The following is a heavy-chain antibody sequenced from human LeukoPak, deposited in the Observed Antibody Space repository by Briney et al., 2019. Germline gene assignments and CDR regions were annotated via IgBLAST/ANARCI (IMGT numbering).Heavy chain of an antibody. CDR2: MNPNSGNT. D-gene: IGHD1-26*01. CDR1: GYTFTSYD. V-gene: IGHV1-8*03. Sequence: ASVKVSCKASGYTFTSYDINWVRQATGQGLEWMGWMNPNSGNTGYAQKFQGRVTITRNTSISTAYMELSSLRSEDTAVYYCARAPEVGAPYYYYYMDVWGKGTTVTVSS. CDR3: ARAPEVGAPYYYYYMDV. J-gene: IGHJ6*03.